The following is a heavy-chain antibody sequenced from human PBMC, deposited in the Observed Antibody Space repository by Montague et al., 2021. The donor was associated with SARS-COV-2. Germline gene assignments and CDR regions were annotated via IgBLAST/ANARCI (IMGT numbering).Heavy chain of an antibody. CDR2: YSGNS. V-gene: IGHV4-55*01. J-gene: IGHJ5*02. Sequence: YSGNSFYQPSLKSRITMAVDTSTNQFSLKLSSVTAADTAIYYCARVFRSWYVGWFEPWGQGNMVKVSS. D-gene: IGHD6-13*01. CDR3: ARVFRSWYVGWFEP.